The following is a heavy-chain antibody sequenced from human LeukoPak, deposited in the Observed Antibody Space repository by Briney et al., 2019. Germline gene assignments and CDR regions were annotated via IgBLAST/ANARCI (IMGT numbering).Heavy chain of an antibody. V-gene: IGHV4-59*01. CDR2: VYYSGST. CDR3: ARVSDSSGYYYPFGAFDI. CDR1: GGSISSYY. D-gene: IGHD3-22*01. J-gene: IGHJ3*02. Sequence: PSETLSLTCTVSGGSISSYYWSWIRQPPGKGLEWIGYVYYSGSTNYNPSLKSRVTISVDTSENQFSLKLSSVTAADTAVYYCARVSDSSGYYYPFGAFDIWGQGTMVTVSS.